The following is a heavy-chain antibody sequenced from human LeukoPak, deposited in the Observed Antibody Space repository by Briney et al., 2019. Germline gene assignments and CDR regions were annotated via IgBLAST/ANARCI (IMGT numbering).Heavy chain of an antibody. CDR1: GGSISSSSYY. V-gene: IGHV4-39*07. Sequence: SETLSLTCTVSGGSISSSSYYWGWIRQPPGKGLEWIGSIYYSGSTYYNPSLKSRVTISVDTSKNQFSLKLSSVTAADTAVYYCARDYTHYDFWSTNWFDPWGQGTLVTVSS. CDR3: ARDYTHYDFWSTNWFDP. D-gene: IGHD3-3*01. CDR2: IYYSGST. J-gene: IGHJ5*02.